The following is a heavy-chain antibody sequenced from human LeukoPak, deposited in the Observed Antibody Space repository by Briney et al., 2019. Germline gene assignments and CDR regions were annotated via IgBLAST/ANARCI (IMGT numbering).Heavy chain of an antibody. D-gene: IGHD2-2*01. J-gene: IGHJ4*02. CDR2: IRSKAYGGTT. V-gene: IGHV3-49*04. Sequence: GGSLRLSCTASGFTYGDYAMSWVREAPGKGGEWVAFIRSKAYGGTTEYAASVKGRFTISRDDSKSIAYLQMNSLKTEDTAVYYCTRDLCSSTSCYAPFDYWGQGTLVTVSS. CDR1: GFTYGDYA. CDR3: TRDLCSSTSCYAPFDY.